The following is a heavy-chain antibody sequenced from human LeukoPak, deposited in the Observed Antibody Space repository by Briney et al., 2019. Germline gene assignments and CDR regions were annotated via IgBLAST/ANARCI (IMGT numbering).Heavy chain of an antibody. V-gene: IGHV3-30-3*01. CDR2: ISYDGNNE. D-gene: IGHD1-1*01. Sequence: GRSLRLSCVASGFTFSAYAMHRVRQAPGKGLEWVAIISYDGNNEYYADSVKGRFSISRDNSKNTLYLQMNSLRPEDTAVYYCAMSWTINWADYWGQGTLVIVSS. J-gene: IGHJ4*02. CDR3: AMSWTINWADY. CDR1: GFTFSAYA.